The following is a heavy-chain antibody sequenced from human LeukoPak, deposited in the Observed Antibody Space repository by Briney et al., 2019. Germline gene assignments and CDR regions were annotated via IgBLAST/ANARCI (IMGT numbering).Heavy chain of an antibody. Sequence: ASVKVSCKASGYTFTGYYMHWVRQAPGQGLEWMGWIIPIFGTANYAQKFQGRVTITADESTSTAYMELSSLRSEDTAVYYCARAHPMEVYGDTDAFDIWGQGTMVTVSS. CDR1: GYTFTGYY. CDR3: ARAHPMEVYGDTDAFDI. D-gene: IGHD4-17*01. CDR2: IIPIFGTA. V-gene: IGHV1-69*13. J-gene: IGHJ3*02.